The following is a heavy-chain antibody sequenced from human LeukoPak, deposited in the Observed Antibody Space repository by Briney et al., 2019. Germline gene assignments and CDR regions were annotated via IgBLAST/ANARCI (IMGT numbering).Heavy chain of an antibody. J-gene: IGHJ4*02. CDR3: AGGTGWLPDS. CDR2: IKQDGSEK. Sequence: GGSLRLSCVASGFTFSSSWMKWVRQAPGKGLEWVAIIKQDGSEKLYVDSVKGRFTISRDNAKNSLYLHMNSLGADDTAVYYCAGGTGWLPDSWGQGTPVTVSS. CDR1: GFTFSSSW. V-gene: IGHV3-7*01. D-gene: IGHD5-12*01.